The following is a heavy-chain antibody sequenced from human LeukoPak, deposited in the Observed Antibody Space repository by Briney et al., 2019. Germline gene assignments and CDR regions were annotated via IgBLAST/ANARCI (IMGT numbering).Heavy chain of an antibody. CDR2: ISSSSSYI. Sequence: NPGGSLRLSCAASGFTFSSYSMNWVRQAPGKGLEWVSSISSSSSYIYYADSVKGRFTISRDNAKNSLCLQMNSLRAEDTAVYYCARDRRDGYNYFDYWGQGTLVTVSS. V-gene: IGHV3-21*01. J-gene: IGHJ4*02. CDR3: ARDRRDGYNYFDY. D-gene: IGHD5-24*01. CDR1: GFTFSSYS.